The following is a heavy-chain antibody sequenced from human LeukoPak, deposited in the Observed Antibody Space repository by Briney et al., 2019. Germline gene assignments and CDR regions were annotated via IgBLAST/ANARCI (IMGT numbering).Heavy chain of an antibody. Sequence: GRSLRLSCAASGFTFDDYAMHWVRQAPGKGLEWVSGITWNRDNIGYGDSVKGRFTISRDNVKNVLYLQMTSLRPEDTALYYCAKDLSSAITSALVLDVWGQGTTVIVSS. D-gene: IGHD3-22*01. J-gene: IGHJ6*02. CDR3: AKDLSSAITSALVLDV. CDR2: ITWNRDNI. CDR1: GFTFDDYA. V-gene: IGHV3-9*01.